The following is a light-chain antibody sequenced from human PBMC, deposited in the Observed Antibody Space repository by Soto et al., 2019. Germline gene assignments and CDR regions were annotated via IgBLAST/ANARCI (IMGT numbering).Light chain of an antibody. CDR1: SSNIGSNY. V-gene: IGLV1-47*02. CDR2: SND. CDR3: AAWDDSLSGDVV. Sequence: QSVLTQPPSASGTPGQRVTISCSGSSSNIGSNYVYWYQQLPGTAPQLLIYSNDQRPSGVPDRFSGSRSGTSASLAISGLRSEDEADYYCAAWDDSLSGDVVFGGGTQLTVL. J-gene: IGLJ2*01.